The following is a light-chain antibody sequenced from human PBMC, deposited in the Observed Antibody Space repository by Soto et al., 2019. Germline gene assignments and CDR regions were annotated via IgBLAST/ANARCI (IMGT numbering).Light chain of an antibody. CDR2: GAS. CDR3: QQYGRSPWT. CDR1: QSVSSSY. J-gene: IGKJ1*01. V-gene: IGKV3-20*01. Sequence: EIVLTQSPGTLSSSPGERATLSCRASQSVSSSYLAWYQQKPGQAPRLLIYGASSRATGIPDRFSGSGSGTDFTLTTSRLEPEDFAVYYCQQYGRSPWTFGRGTKVEIK.